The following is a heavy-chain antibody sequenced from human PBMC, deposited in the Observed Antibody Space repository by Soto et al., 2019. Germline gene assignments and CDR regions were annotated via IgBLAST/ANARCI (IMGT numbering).Heavy chain of an antibody. J-gene: IGHJ4*02. CDR1: GGSMSNRYYY. Sequence: QVQLQESGPGLVKPSQTLSLTCTVSGGSMSNRYYYWSWVRQNPGQGLEWIGHIFHSGRTYYNPSLQSRVSISVDTSNNQFSLNLNSVTAADTAVYYCARWVEVSLASFDSWGQGIPVTVSS. V-gene: IGHV4-31*03. D-gene: IGHD2-15*01. CDR2: IFHSGRT. CDR3: ARWVEVSLASFDS.